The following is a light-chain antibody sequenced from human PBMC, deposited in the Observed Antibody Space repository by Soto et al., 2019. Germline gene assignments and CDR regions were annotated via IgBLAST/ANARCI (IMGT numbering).Light chain of an antibody. V-gene: IGLV2-8*01. CDR1: SSDIGGYNY. Sequence: QSVLTQPASVSGSPGQSITISCAGTSSDIGGYNYVSWYQQHPGTAPKVIIYEVTQRPSGVPDRFSGSKTGNTASLTVSGLQPEDEADYYCSSYAGFDMAVFGTGTKVTVL. CDR3: SSYAGFDMAV. CDR2: EVT. J-gene: IGLJ1*01.